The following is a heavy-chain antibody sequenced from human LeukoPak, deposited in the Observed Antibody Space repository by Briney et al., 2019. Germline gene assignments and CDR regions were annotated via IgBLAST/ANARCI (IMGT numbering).Heavy chain of an antibody. J-gene: IGHJ4*02. CDR2: IYPDDSDT. V-gene: IGHV5-51*01. Sequence: GESLKISCKGSGYNFATYWIGWVRQMPGKGLDWMGIIYPDDSDTRYSPSFQGQVTISADKSISTAYLQWSSLKASDTAMYYCARRAYSYEHQEYYFDYWGQGTLVTVSS. CDR3: ARRAYSYEHQEYYFDY. D-gene: IGHD5-18*01. CDR1: GYNFATYW.